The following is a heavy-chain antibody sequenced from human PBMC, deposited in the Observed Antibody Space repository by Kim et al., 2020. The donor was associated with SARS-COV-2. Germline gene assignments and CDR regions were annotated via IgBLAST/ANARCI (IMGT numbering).Heavy chain of an antibody. D-gene: IGHD2-2*01. V-gene: IGHV4-39*01. CDR3: ARPRYCSSTSCLPFNGMDV. CDR2: INDSGSN. J-gene: IGHJ6*02. CDR1: GGSISSSCYY. Sequence: SETLSLTCTVSGGSISSSCYYWGRIRQPPGKGREWYGSINDSGSNYYNPALKSRVTESVDTSKNQFSLKLSSVTAADTAVYYGARPRYCSSTSCLPFNGMDVWGQGTMVTVSS.